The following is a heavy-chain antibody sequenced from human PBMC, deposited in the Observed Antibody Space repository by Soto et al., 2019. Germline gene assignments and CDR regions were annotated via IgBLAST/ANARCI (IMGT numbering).Heavy chain of an antibody. Sequence: EVQLLESGGGLVQPGGSLRLSCAASGFTFSTSGMSWVRQAPGKGLEWVSSISGSGDYTNYADSVKGRFTISRDNSKHTLYLQINSLKAEDTAVYYCAKHGGFDIWGQGTMVAVSS. CDR3: AKHGGFDI. CDR1: GFTFSTSG. V-gene: IGHV3-23*01. CDR2: ISGSGDYT. J-gene: IGHJ3*02. D-gene: IGHD4-17*01.